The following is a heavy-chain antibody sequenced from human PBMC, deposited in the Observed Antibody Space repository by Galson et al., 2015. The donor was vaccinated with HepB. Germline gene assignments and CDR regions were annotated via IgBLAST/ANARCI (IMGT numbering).Heavy chain of an antibody. V-gene: IGHV3-33*01. J-gene: IGHJ4*02. Sequence: LRLSCAASGFAFGNYGMHWVRQAPGEGLEWMALIWKDGSNKHYADSLKGRFRISRDNTKNTLFLEADSLRAEDTAVYYCAREDATITVAALEYWGQGVLVTVSS. CDR1: GFAFGNYG. CDR3: AREDATITVAALEY. CDR2: IWKDGSNK. D-gene: IGHD6-19*01.